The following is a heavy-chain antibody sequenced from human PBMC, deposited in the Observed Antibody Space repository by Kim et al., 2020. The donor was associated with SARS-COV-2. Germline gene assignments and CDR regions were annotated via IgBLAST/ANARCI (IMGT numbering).Heavy chain of an antibody. V-gene: IGHV4-4*06. D-gene: IGHD6-19*01. J-gene: IGHJ4*02. Sequence: LKSRVTMSADTSKNQFSLKLSAVTAADTAVYYCARGTRREPSGWYYYFDYWGQGTLVTVSS. CDR3: ARGTRREPSGWYYYFDY.